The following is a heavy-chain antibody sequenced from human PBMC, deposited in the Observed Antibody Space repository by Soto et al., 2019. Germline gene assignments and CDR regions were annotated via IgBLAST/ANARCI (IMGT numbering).Heavy chain of an antibody. J-gene: IGHJ4*02. CDR1: GFSLSTSGVG. V-gene: IGHV2-5*02. D-gene: IGHD5-12*01. Sequence: QITLKESGPTLVKPTQTLTLTCTFSGFSLSTSGVGVGWIRQPPGKALEWLVLIYWDDDKRYSPSLKSRLTIPNDTSKNQVVLTMTNMDPVDTATYYGAHFAMAPINFDYWCQGTLVTVSS. CDR3: AHFAMAPINFDY. CDR2: IYWDDDK.